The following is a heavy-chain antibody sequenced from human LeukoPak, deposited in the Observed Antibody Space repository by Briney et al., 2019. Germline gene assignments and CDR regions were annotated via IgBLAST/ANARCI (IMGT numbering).Heavy chain of an antibody. CDR1: AFTFRSFG. J-gene: IGHJ4*02. D-gene: IGHD6-13*01. Sequence: GGSLRLSFAASAFTFRSFGMQWDRQAPGKGLEWVAFISSDGGNVYYADAVNGRVSLSRDNFKATLYLQMNSLRPEDTAVYYCAKGQQGHMCLDNWGQGTLVIVSS. V-gene: IGHV3-30*18. CDR2: ISSDGGNV. CDR3: AKGQQGHMCLDN.